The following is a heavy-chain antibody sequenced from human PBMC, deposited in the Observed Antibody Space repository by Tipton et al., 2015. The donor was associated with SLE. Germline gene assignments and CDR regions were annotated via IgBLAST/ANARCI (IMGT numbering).Heavy chain of an antibody. CDR3: ARQLGWGDPFAFDY. Sequence: TLSLTCTVSGGSVGNYYWNWIRQPPGKGLEWIGEINHSGSSNYNPSLKSRVTMSIDTSKNQFSLKLTSVTAADTAVYYCARQLGWGDPFAFDYWGQGTLVTVSP. CDR1: GGSVGNYY. J-gene: IGHJ4*02. D-gene: IGHD2-21*02. CDR2: INHSGSS. V-gene: IGHV4-34*01.